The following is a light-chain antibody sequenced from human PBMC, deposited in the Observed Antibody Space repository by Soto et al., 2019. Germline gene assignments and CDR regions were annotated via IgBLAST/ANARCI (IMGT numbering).Light chain of an antibody. CDR1: QSLESTDGITY. CDR2: KVS. CDR3: MQGTQWPPT. Sequence: DVVLTQSPASLPVTLGQPASISCRSSQSLESTDGITYLNWFQQRPGQSPRRLVYKVSQRDSGVPDRFSGSGSGTEFTLKISGVESDDVGVYYCMQGTQWPPTLGHGTRLEIK. V-gene: IGKV2-30*01. J-gene: IGKJ5*01.